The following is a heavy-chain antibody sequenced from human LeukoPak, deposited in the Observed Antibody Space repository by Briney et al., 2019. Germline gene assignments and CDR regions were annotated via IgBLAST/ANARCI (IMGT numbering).Heavy chain of an antibody. D-gene: IGHD6-13*01. CDR1: GFTFGDYY. V-gene: IGHV3-11*04. CDR2: ISSSGSTI. Sequence: GGSLRLSCAASGFTFGDYYMSWIRQAPGKGLEWVSYISSSGSTIYYADSVKGRFSISRDNAKNSLYLQMNSLRDEDTAVYYCARSGYGSRWYFFDHWGQGTLVTVSS. J-gene: IGHJ4*02. CDR3: ARSGYGSRWYFFDH.